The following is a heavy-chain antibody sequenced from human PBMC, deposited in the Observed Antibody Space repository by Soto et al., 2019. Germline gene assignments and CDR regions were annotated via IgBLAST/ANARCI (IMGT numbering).Heavy chain of an antibody. CDR2: ISYDGSNK. CDR1: GFTFSSYA. V-gene: IGHV3-30-3*01. CDR3: ARATSGWYKDAFDI. Sequence: QVQLVESGGGVDQPGRSLRLSCAASGFTFSSYAMHWVRQAPGKGLEWVAVISYDGSNKYYADSVKGRFTISRDNSKNTLYLQLNSLRAEDTAVYYCARATSGWYKDAFDIWGQGTMVTVSS. D-gene: IGHD6-19*01. J-gene: IGHJ3*02.